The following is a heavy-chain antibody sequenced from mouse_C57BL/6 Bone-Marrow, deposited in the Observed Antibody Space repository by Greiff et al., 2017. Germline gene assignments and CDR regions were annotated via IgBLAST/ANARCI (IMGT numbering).Heavy chain of an antibody. J-gene: IGHJ4*01. CDR2: IDPSDSYT. CDR1: GYTFTSYW. V-gene: IGHV1-69*01. CDR3: AREGNHAMDY. Sequence: QVQLQQPGAELVMPGASVKLSCKASGYTFTSYWMHWVKQRPGQGLEWIGEIDPSDSYTNYNQKFKGKSTLTVDKSSSTAYMQLSSLTSEDSAVYDCAREGNHAMDYWGQGTSVTVSS.